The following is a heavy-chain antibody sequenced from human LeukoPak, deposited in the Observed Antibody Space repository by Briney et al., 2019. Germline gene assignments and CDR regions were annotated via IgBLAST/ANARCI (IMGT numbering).Heavy chain of an antibody. V-gene: IGHV4-39*07. CDR3: ARPSPGFDP. J-gene: IGHJ5*02. Sequence: KGLEIGSIYYTGTTSYNPSLKSRVTISVDTSKNQFSLRLTSVTAADTAVYYCARPSPGFDPWGQGILVTVSS. CDR2: IYYTGTT.